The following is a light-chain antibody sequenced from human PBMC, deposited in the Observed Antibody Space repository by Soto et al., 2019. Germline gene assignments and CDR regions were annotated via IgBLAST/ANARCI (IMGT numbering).Light chain of an antibody. CDR1: QSLLNRNGQNC. J-gene: IGKJ4*01. V-gene: IGKV2-28*01. Sequence: EIVMTQSPLSLPVTPGEPASISCRSSQSLLNRNGQNCLDWYLQKPGQSPQLLIHMGFIRASGVTATFSGSGSGTYFTLTIGRVEAEDVGVYYCMQALGSPPTFCGGTNVEIK. CDR3: MQALGSPPT. CDR2: MGF.